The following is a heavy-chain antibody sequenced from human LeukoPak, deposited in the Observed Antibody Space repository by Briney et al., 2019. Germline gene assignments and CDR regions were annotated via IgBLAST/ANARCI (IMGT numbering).Heavy chain of an antibody. J-gene: IGHJ5*02. Sequence: SETLSLTCTVSGGSISSSSYYWGWIRQPPGKGLEWIGSIYYSGSTNYNPSLKSRVTISVDTSKNQFSLKLSSVTAADTAVYYCARDENGYVWGSFRAWGQGTLVTVSS. CDR2: IYYSGST. CDR3: ARDENGYVWGSFRA. D-gene: IGHD3-16*02. V-gene: IGHV4-39*07. CDR1: GGSISSSSYY.